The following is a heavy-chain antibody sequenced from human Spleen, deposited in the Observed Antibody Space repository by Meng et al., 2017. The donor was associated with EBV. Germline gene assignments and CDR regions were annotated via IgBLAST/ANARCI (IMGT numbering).Heavy chain of an antibody. D-gene: IGHD1-26*01. CDR3: ARDRAVGSTLFSFDQ. J-gene: IGHJ4*02. CDR1: GYTFTCYY. V-gene: IGHV1-2*06. CDR2: IIPNSGGT. Sequence: GRLGQVGAGVKSPGASMQVSCKASGYTFTCYYIPWVRQAPGQGLEWMGRIIPNSGGTNYAQNFQGRVTMTRDTSISTAYMELNSLTSDDTAVYYCARDRAVGSTLFSFDQWGQGTLVTVSS.